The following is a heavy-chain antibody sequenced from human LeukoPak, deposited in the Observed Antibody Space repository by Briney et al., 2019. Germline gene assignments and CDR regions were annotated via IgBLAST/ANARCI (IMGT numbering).Heavy chain of an antibody. D-gene: IGHD3-22*01. CDR1: GATFSDYA. V-gene: IGHV1-18*01. J-gene: IGHJ4*02. Sequence: ASVKVSCKTSGATFSDYALNWVRQAPGQGLEWMGWISAYNGNTNYAQKLQGRVTMTTDTSTSTAYMELRSLRSDDTAVYYCARGERYYYDSSGQPTDYWGQGTLVTVSS. CDR2: ISAYNGNT. CDR3: ARGERYYYDSSGQPTDY.